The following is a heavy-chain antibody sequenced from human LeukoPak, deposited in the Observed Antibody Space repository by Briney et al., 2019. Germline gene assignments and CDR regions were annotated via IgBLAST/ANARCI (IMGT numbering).Heavy chain of an antibody. CDR1: GFTFSSYA. V-gene: IGHV3-53*01. Sequence: GGSLRLSCAASGFTFSSYAMSWVRQAPGKGLEWVSVIYSGGSTYYADSVKGRFTISRDNSKNTLNLQMNSLRAEDTAVYYCASTSVVQAAARLYNYYMDVWGKGTTVTISS. J-gene: IGHJ6*03. CDR2: IYSGGST. CDR3: ASTSVVQAAARLYNYYMDV. D-gene: IGHD2-2*01.